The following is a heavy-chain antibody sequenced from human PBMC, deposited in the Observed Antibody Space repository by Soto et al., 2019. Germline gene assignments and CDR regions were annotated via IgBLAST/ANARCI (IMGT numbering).Heavy chain of an antibody. Sequence: PGGCLRLGCASSRVTLCSYLIDVARQTPGKGQLRVSRINSDGSSTTYADSVKGRFTISRDNAKNTLYLQMTSLRAEDTAVYFCAREQRAGSSSNPIDYWGQGTLVTGTS. V-gene: IGHV3-74*01. CDR2: INSDGSST. D-gene: IGHD6-13*01. CDR1: RVTLCSYL. CDR3: AREQRAGSSSNPIDY. J-gene: IGHJ4*02.